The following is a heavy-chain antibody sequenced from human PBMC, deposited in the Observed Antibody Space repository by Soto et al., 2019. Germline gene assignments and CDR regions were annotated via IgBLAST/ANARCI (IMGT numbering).Heavy chain of an antibody. V-gene: IGHV6-1*01. CDR1: GDGVSSNRAA. D-gene: IGHD6-6*01. Sequence: SRTPSLTCAISGDGVSSNRAAWNWTRQSPSRGLEWLGRIYYRSKWNNDYAVSVKSRGTKKRDTTKNPFSRQLKSQTTGATTVDYFSRAAIAGRGWFDPWGQGTLVTVSS. J-gene: IGHJ5*02. CDR3: SRAAIAGRGWFDP. CDR2: IYYRSKWNN.